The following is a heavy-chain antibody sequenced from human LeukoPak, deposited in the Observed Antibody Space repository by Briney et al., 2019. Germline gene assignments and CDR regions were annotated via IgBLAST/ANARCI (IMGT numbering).Heavy chain of an antibody. V-gene: IGHV4-59*08. Sequence: SETLSLTCTVSGGSISSYYWSWIRQPPGKGLEWIGYIYYSGSTNYNPSLKSRVTISVDTSKNQFSLKLSSVTAADTAVYYCARHTTYDSSGYWTSYCYGMDVWGQGTTVTVSS. J-gene: IGHJ6*02. D-gene: IGHD3-22*01. CDR1: GGSISSYY. CDR3: ARHTTYDSSGYWTSYCYGMDV. CDR2: IYYSGST.